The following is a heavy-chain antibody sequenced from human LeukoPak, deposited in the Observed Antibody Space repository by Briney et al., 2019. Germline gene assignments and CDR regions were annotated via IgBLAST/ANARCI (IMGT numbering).Heavy chain of an antibody. CDR3: AKDAAATYIWGIDY. J-gene: IGHJ4*02. CDR1: GFTFSSYS. CDR2: ISSSGTTL. D-gene: IGHD6-13*01. Sequence: GGSLRLSCAASGFTFSSYSMNWVRQAPGKGLEWVSYISSSGTTLYSADSVKGRFTISRDNAKNSLYLQMNSLRAEDTALYYCAKDAAATYIWGIDYWGQGTLVTVSS. V-gene: IGHV3-48*04.